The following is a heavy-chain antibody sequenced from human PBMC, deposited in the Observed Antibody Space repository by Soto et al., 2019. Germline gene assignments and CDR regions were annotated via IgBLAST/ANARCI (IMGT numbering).Heavy chain of an antibody. CDR1: GFTFSNHW. CDR2: VHFDGTTT. D-gene: IGHD3-16*01. CDR3: GRGIQSYDGVDV. V-gene: IGHV3-74*01. J-gene: IGHJ6*02. Sequence: DVQLVESGGGLVQPGGSLRLSCAASGFTFSNHWMHWVRQVPGKGLVWVSRVHFDGTTTNYADSVKSRFTVSRDNGKNAVYLQMNSLRADDPGVYYCGRGIQSYDGVDVWGQGTTVTVSS.